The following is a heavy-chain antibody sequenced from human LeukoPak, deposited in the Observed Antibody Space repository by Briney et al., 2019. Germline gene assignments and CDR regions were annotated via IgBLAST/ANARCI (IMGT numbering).Heavy chain of an antibody. CDR2: IYTSGNT. D-gene: IGHD3-16*01. CDR3: ARVGDYALKD. Sequence: SETLSLTYTVSGGSISSYHWSWIRQPAGKGLEWIGLIYTSGNTNYNPSLKSRVTMSVDTSKNQFSLKLSSVTAADTAVYYCARVGDYALKDWGQGTLVTVSS. V-gene: IGHV4-4*07. J-gene: IGHJ4*02. CDR1: GGSISSYH.